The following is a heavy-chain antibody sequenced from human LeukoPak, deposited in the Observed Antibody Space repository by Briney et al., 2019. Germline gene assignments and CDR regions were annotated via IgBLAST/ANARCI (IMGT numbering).Heavy chain of an antibody. CDR1: GGSISSYY. Sequence: SETLSLTCTVSGGSISSYYWSWIRQPPGKGLEWIGNIYDSGSTNYNPPLKSRVTISVDTSKNQCSLKLSSVTAADTAVYYCARQSISGSSLSYFDYWGQGTLVTVSS. J-gene: IGHJ4*02. CDR2: IYDSGST. D-gene: IGHD3-22*01. CDR3: ARQSISGSSLSYFDY. V-gene: IGHV4-59*01.